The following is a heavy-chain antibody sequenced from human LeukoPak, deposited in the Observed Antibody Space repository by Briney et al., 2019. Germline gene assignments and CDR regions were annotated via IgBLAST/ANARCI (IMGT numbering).Heavy chain of an antibody. CDR3: ARHYYGSSGYWSPPGDY. CDR2: IYYNGST. J-gene: IGHJ4*02. D-gene: IGHD3-22*01. V-gene: IGHV4-39*01. CDR1: GGSINNASYH. Sequence: PSETLSLTCTVSGGSINNASYHWGWIRQPPGKGLEWIGSIYYNGSTYYSPSLKSRLTISVDTSKNHFSLRLTSVTAADTAVYYCARHYYGSSGYWSPPGDYWAQGTLVTVSS.